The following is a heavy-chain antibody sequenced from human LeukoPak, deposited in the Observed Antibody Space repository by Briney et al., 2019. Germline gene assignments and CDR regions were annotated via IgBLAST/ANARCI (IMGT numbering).Heavy chain of an antibody. Sequence: SETLSLTCTVSGGSISSSSYYWGWLRQPPGKELEWIGSIYYSGSTYYNPSLKSRVTISVDTSKNKSSLKLNSVTAAATPVYYCARPAYRGRYYDAFDIWGQGTMVTVSS. J-gene: IGHJ3*02. CDR3: ARPAYRGRYYDAFDI. CDR1: GGSISSSSYY. CDR2: IYYSGST. D-gene: IGHD1-26*01. V-gene: IGHV4-39*01.